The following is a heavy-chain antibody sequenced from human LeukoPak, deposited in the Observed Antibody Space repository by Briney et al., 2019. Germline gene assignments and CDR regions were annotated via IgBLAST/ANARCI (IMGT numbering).Heavy chain of an antibody. CDR1: GGSISTYY. Sequence: PSETLSLTCTVSGGSISTYYWSWIRQPPGKGLEWIGYIYYSGSTNHNPSLKSRVTISVDTSKNQFSLKLSSVTAADTAVYYCAREGPPWLGDRYMDVWGKGTTVTVSS. CDR2: IYYSGST. D-gene: IGHD1-26*01. J-gene: IGHJ6*03. CDR3: AREGPPWLGDRYMDV. V-gene: IGHV4-59*01.